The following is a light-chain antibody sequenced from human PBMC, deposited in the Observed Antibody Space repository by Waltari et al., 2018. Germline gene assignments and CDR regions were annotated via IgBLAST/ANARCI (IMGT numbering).Light chain of an antibody. CDR3: ASWDDNLNGHWV. CDR1: YSNIGSTV. V-gene: IGLV1-44*01. J-gene: IGLJ3*02. CDR2: RSD. Sequence: QSVLPQPPSASGTPGQRVTISCSGSYSNIGSTVVNWYQQLPGKAPKLPIYRSDRRPPGVPVRFSGSKSGSSASLAIDGLHSEDEADYYCASWDDNLNGHWVFGGGTKVTVL.